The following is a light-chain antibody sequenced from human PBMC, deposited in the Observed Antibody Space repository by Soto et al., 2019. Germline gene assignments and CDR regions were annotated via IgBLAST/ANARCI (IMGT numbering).Light chain of an antibody. V-gene: IGKV3-20*01. CDR1: QSVSSSY. J-gene: IGKJ5*01. CDR2: GAS. Sequence: EIVLTQSPGTLSLSPGERATLSCRASQSVSSSYLVWYQQKPGQATGLLIYGASSRATGIPDRFSGSGSGTEFTLTISRMEAEGFAVYYCQQYGRAPPITCGQGTRLEIK. CDR3: QQYGRAPPIT.